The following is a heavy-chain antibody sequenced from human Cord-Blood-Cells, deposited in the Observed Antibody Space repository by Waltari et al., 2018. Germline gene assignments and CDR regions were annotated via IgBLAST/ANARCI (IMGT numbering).Heavy chain of an antibody. CDR1: GGSFCGYY. V-gene: IGHV4-34*01. J-gene: IGHJ4*02. CDR3: ARGIRKEYSSSWYYFDY. Sequence: QVQLQQWGAGLLKPSETLSLTCAVYGGSFCGYYWSWIRQPPGKGLEWIGEINHSGSTNYNPSLKSRVTISVDTSKNQFSLKLSSVTAADTAVYYCARGIRKEYSSSWYYFDYWGQGTLVTVSS. D-gene: IGHD6-13*01. CDR2: INHSGST.